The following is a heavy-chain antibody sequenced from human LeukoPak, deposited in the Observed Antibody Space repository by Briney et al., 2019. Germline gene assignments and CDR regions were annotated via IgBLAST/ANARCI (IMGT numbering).Heavy chain of an antibody. CDR2: ISGSGGST. CDR1: GFTFSDYY. Sequence: GGSLRLSCAASGFTFSDYYMSWVRQAPGKGLEWVSAISGSGGSTYYADSVKGRFTISRDNSKNTLYLQMNSLRAEDTAVYYCAKGDGYSGYEGWFDPWGQGTLVTVSS. V-gene: IGHV3-23*01. CDR3: AKGDGYSGYEGWFDP. D-gene: IGHD5-12*01. J-gene: IGHJ5*02.